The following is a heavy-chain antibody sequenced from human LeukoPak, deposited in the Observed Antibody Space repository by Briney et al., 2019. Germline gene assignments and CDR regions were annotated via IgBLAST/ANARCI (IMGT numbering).Heavy chain of an antibody. CDR2: IYSDGNT. CDR3: ARGMVATGS. V-gene: IGHV3-66*02. J-gene: IGHJ5*02. CDR1: GFTVRYNY. D-gene: IGHD5-12*01. Sequence: GGSLRLSCAASGFTVRYNYMSGVRQAPGKGLEWVYIIYSDGNTYYADSVKGRFTISGDNSENTVDLQMNSLRAEETAVYYCARGMVATGSWGQGTLVTVSS.